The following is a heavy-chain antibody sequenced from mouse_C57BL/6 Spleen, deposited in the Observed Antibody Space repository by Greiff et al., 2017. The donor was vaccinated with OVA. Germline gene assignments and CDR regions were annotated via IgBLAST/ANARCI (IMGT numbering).Heavy chain of an antibody. CDR1: GYTFTSYW. D-gene: IGHD2-5*01. J-gene: IGHJ4*01. CDR3: ARGGTYYSNYASMDY. V-gene: IGHV1-55*01. Sequence: QVQLQQSGAELVKPGASVKMSCKASGYTFTSYWITWVKQRPGQGLEWIGDIYPGSGSTNYNEKFKSKATLTVDTSSSTAYMQLSSLTSEDSAVYYWARGGTYYSNYASMDYWGQGTSVAVSS. CDR2: IYPGSGST.